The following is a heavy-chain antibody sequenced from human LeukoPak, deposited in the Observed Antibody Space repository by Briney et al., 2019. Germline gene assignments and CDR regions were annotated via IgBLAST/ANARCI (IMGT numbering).Heavy chain of an antibody. CDR2: ISYDGSNK. Sequence: GGSLRLSCAASGFTFSSYWMSWVRQAPGKGLEWVAVISYDGSNKYYADSVKGRFTISRDNSKNTLYLQMNSLRAEDTAVYYCAKLSGAIDAFDYWGQGTLVTVSS. J-gene: IGHJ4*02. CDR1: GFTFSSYW. V-gene: IGHV3-30*18. CDR3: AKLSGAIDAFDY. D-gene: IGHD3-16*02.